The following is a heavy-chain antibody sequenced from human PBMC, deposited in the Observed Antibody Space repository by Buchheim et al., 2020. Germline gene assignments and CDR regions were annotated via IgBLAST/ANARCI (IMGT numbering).Heavy chain of an antibody. D-gene: IGHD3-3*01. CDR2: ISGSGGST. V-gene: IGHV3-23*01. CDR3: AKKGGPLNYDFWSGYYWFDY. Sequence: EVQLLESGGGLVQPGGFLRLSCAASGFTFSSYAMSWVRQAPGKGLEWVSAISGSGGSTYYADSVKGRFTISRDNSKNTLYLQMNSLRAEDTAVYYCAKKGGPLNYDFWSGYYWFDYWGQGTL. J-gene: IGHJ4*02. CDR1: GFTFSSYA.